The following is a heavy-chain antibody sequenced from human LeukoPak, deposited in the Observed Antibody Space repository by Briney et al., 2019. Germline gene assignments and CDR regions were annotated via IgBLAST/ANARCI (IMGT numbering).Heavy chain of an antibody. Sequence: ASVKVSCKASGGTFSTYAISWVRQAPGQGLEWMGWINPNSGGTNYAQKFQGRVTMTRDTSISTAYMELSRLRSDDTAVYYCARSHYSGSYYVVDYWGQGTLVTVSS. V-gene: IGHV1-2*02. J-gene: IGHJ4*02. D-gene: IGHD1-26*01. CDR1: GGTFSTYA. CDR2: INPNSGGT. CDR3: ARSHYSGSYYVVDY.